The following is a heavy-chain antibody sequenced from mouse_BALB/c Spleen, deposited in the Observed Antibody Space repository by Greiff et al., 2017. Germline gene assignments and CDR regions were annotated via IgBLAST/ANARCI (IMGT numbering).Heavy chain of an antibody. CDR2: INPSTGYT. V-gene: IGHV1-7*01. CDR1: GYTFTSYW. J-gene: IGHJ4*01. CDR3: ASRTGYYYAMDY. Sequence: QVHVKQSGAELAKPGASVKMSCKASGYTFTSYWMHWVKQRPGQGLEWIGYINPSTGYTEYNQKFKDKATLTADKSSSTAYMQLSSLTSEDSAVYYCASRTGYYYAMDYWGQGTSGTVSS.